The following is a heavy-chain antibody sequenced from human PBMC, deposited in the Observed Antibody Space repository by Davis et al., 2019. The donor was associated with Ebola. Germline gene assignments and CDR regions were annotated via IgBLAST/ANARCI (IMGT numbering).Heavy chain of an antibody. J-gene: IGHJ4*02. CDR1: GGSFSGHY. CDR2: IYHSGST. V-gene: IGHV4-34*01. CDR3: ARDSTTTVTTLDY. D-gene: IGHD4-17*01. Sequence: MPSETLSLTCAVYGGSFSGHYWSWIRQPPGKGLEWIGEIYHSGSTNYNPSLKSRVTISVDKSKNQFSLKLSSVTAADTAVYYCARDSTTTVTTLDYWGQGTLVTVSS.